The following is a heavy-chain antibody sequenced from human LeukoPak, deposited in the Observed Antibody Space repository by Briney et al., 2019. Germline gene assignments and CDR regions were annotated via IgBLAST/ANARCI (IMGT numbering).Heavy chain of an antibody. V-gene: IGHV3-53*01. CDR2: IYSGGST. J-gene: IGHJ4*02. CDR3: ARAAGRMVATAHYDN. Sequence: GGCLRLSCAASGFTVSINYMSCVPRAPGKGLGWVSDIYSGGSTYYADSAKGRFTISRDNSKNTLYLQMNSLRAEDTAVYYCARAAGRMVATAHYDNWGQGTLVTVSS. D-gene: IGHD5-12*01. CDR1: GFTVSINY.